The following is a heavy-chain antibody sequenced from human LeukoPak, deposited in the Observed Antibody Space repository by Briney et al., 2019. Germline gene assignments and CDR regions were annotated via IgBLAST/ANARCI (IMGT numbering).Heavy chain of an antibody. CDR2: IIPIFGTA. CDR3: ARDPGSGSYGMDV. V-gene: IGHV1-69*13. CDR1: GYTFTGYY. J-gene: IGHJ6*02. D-gene: IGHD3-10*01. Sequence: ASVKVSCKASGYTFTGYYMHWVRQAPGQGLEWMGGIIPIFGTANYAQKFQGRVTITADESTSTAYMELSSLRSEDTAVYYCARDPGSGSYGMDVWGQGTTVTVSS.